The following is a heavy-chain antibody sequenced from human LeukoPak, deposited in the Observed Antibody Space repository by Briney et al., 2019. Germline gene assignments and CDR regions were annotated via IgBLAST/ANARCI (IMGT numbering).Heavy chain of an antibody. V-gene: IGHV1-69*05. Sequence: LVQSGAEVKKPGSLVKVSCKASGGTFSSYAISWVRQAPGQGLEWMGGIIPIFGTANYAQKFQGRVTITTDESTSTACMELSSLRSEDTAVYYCARDPVRGWPSAEYFQHWGQGTLVTVSS. D-gene: IGHD6-19*01. CDR1: GGTFSSYA. J-gene: IGHJ1*01. CDR3: ARDPVRGWPSAEYFQH. CDR2: IIPIFGTA.